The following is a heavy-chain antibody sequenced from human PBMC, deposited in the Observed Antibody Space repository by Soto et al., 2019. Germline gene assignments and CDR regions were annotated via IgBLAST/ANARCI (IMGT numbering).Heavy chain of an antibody. J-gene: IGHJ6*02. CDR2: IIPIFGST. V-gene: IGHV1-69*01. D-gene: IGHD2-21*02. CDR3: ARGETDLGV. Sequence: QVQLLQSGAEVKKPGSSVKVSCKASRDTFSNYAINWVRQAPGQGLEWMGGIIPIFGSTKYAEKFQGRVTIIADESASTAYMELSSLRFEDTAVYYCARGETDLGVWGQGTKVTVSS. CDR1: RDTFSNYA.